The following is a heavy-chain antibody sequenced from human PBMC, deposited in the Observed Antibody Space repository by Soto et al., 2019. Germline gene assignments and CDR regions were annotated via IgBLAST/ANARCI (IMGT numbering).Heavy chain of an antibody. V-gene: IGHV4-38-2*02. CDR3: ARDRSARGVISNYYYYGMDV. D-gene: IGHD3-10*01. J-gene: IGHJ6*02. Sequence: PSETLSLTCAVSGYSISSGYYWGWIRQPPGKGLEWIGSIYHSGSTYYNPSLKSRVAISVDTSKNQFSLKLSSVTAADTAVYYCARDRSARGVISNYYYYGMDVWGQGTTVTVSS. CDR2: IYHSGST. CDR1: GYSISSGYY.